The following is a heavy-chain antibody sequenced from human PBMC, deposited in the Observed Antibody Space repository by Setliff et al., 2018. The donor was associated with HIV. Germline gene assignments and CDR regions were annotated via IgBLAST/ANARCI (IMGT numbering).Heavy chain of an antibody. CDR2: IYYSGTT. Sequence: SETLSLTCNVSGGSISNYFWSWIRQPPGKGLEWIGYIYYSGTTNYNPSLRSRVTISVDTSKTQFSLKLSSLTAADTAVYYCARDRPPSTVDMLGAFDRWGQGTMVTVSS. J-gene: IGHJ3*02. CDR1: GGSISNYF. D-gene: IGHD3-9*01. V-gene: IGHV4-59*01. CDR3: ARDRPPSTVDMLGAFDR.